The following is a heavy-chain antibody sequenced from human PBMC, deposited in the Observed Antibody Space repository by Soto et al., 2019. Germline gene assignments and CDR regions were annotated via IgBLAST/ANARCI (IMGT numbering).Heavy chain of an antibody. CDR2: IYYSGST. J-gene: IGHJ5*02. V-gene: IGHV4-31*03. CDR3: AAAYCGGDCYSGPPFDP. D-gene: IGHD2-21*02. Sequence: LSLTCTVSGGSISSGGYYWSWIRQHPGKGLEWIGCIYYSGSTYYNPSLKSRVTISVDTSKNQFSLKLSSVTAADTAVYYCAAAYCGGDCYSGPPFDPWGQGTLVTVSS. CDR1: GGSISSGGYY.